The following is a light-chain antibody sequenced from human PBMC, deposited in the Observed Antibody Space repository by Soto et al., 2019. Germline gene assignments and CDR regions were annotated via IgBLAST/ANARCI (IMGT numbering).Light chain of an antibody. CDR1: SSDVGGYNY. CDR3: SSYTSSSPYV. CDR2: EVS. J-gene: IGLJ1*01. Sequence: QSALTQPASVSGSPGQSITISCTGTSSDVGGYNYVSWYQQHPGKAPKLMIYEVSNRPSGVSNRFSGSKSGNTASLTIPGPQAEDEADYYCSSYTSSSPYVFGTGTKVTVL. V-gene: IGLV2-14*01.